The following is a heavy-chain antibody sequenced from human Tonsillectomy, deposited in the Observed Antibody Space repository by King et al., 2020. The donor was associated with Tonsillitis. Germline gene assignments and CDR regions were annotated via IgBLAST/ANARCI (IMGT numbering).Heavy chain of an antibody. V-gene: IGHV4-39*01. D-gene: IGHD6-13*01. CDR3: ATRDYSSSWYYYFDY. CDR1: GGSISSSSYY. J-gene: IGHJ4*02. Sequence: QLQESGPGLVKPSETLSLTCTVSGGSISSSSYYWGWIRQPPGKGLEWMGSIYYSGSIYYNPSLKFRVTISADTSKNQFSLKLSSVTAADTAAYYCATRDYSSSWYYYFDYWGQGTLVTVSS. CDR2: IYYSGSI.